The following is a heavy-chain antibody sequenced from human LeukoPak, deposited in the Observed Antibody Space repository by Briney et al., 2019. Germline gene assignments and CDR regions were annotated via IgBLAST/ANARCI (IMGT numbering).Heavy chain of an antibody. Sequence: PGGSLRLSCAASGFTFSSYGIHWVRQAPGKGLEWVAVISYDGNNKYYADSVKGRFTISRDNSKNTLYLQMNSLRAEDTAVYYCARDRGSGSYPDAFDIWGQGTMVTVSS. CDR1: GFTFSSYG. J-gene: IGHJ3*02. CDR2: ISYDGNNK. CDR3: ARDRGSGSYPDAFDI. D-gene: IGHD1-26*01. V-gene: IGHV3-30-3*01.